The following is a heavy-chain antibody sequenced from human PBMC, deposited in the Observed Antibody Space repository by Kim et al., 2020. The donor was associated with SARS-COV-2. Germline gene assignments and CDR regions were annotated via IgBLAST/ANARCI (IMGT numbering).Heavy chain of an antibody. CDR2: ISYDGSNK. D-gene: IGHD3-10*01. Sequence: GGSLRLSCAASGFTFSSYAMHWVRQAPGKGLEWVAVISYDGSNKYYADSVKGRFTISRDNSKNTLYLQMNSLRAEDTAVYYCARVGTHYYGSRSYYNPSDYWGQGTLVTVSS. J-gene: IGHJ4*02. CDR3: ARVGTHYYGSRSYYNPSDY. V-gene: IGHV3-30-3*01. CDR1: GFTFSSYA.